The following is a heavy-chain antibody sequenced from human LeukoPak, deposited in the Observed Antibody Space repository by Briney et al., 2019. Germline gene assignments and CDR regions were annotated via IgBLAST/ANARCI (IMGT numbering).Heavy chain of an antibody. V-gene: IGHV4-39*01. Sequence: PSETLSLTCIVSGGSISSSSYYWGWIRRPPGKGLEWIGSIYYSGSTYYNPSLKSRVTISVDTSKNQFSLKLSSVTAADTAVYYCARHPPQRGYSGYVDYWGQGTLVTVSS. CDR2: IYYSGST. CDR3: ARHPPQRGYSGYVDY. J-gene: IGHJ4*02. D-gene: IGHD5-12*01. CDR1: GGSISSSSYY.